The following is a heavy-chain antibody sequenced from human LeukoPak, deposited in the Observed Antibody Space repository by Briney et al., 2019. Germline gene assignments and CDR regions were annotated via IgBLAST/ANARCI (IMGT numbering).Heavy chain of an antibody. V-gene: IGHV4-30-4*01. J-gene: IGHJ4*02. CDR3: ARDLLNEGNHLDY. Sequence: TSETLSLTCTVSGGSISSGDYYWSWIRQPPGKGLEWIGYIYYSGSTYYNPFLKSRVTISVDTSKNQFSLKLSSVTAADTAVYYCARDLLNEGNHLDYWGQGTLVTVSS. D-gene: IGHD4-23*01. CDR2: IYYSGST. CDR1: GGSISSGDYY.